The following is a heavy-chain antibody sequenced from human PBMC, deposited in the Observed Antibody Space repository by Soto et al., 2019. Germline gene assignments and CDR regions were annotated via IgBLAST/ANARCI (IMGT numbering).Heavy chain of an antibody. CDR3: ASLYSSGWYASDGMDV. J-gene: IGHJ6*02. V-gene: IGHV3-74*01. D-gene: IGHD6-19*01. Sequence: GGSLRLSCAASGFTFSSYWMHWVRQAPGKGLVWVSRINSDGSSTSYADSVKGRFTISRDNAKNTLYLQMNSLRAEDTAVYYCASLYSSGWYASDGMDVWGQGTTVTVSS. CDR1: GFTFSSYW. CDR2: INSDGSST.